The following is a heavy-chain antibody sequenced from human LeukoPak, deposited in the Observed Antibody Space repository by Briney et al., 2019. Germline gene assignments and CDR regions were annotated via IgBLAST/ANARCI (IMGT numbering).Heavy chain of an antibody. J-gene: IGHJ4*02. CDR2: ISSSSSYI. CDR3: ARDRSDSSGCFDY. Sequence: GGSLRLSCAASGFTFSSYSMNWVRQAPGKGLEWVSSISSSSSYIYYADSVKGRFTISRDNAKNSLYLQMNSLRAEDTAVYYCARDRSDSSGCFDYWGQGTLVTVSS. CDR1: GFTFSSYS. D-gene: IGHD3-22*01. V-gene: IGHV3-21*01.